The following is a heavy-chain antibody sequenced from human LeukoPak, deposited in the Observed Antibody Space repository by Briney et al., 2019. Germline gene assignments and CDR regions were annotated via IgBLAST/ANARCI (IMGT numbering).Heavy chain of an antibody. J-gene: IGHJ6*03. CDR2: ISGNGGGT. Sequence: GGSLRLSCAASGFTFSSYAMSWVRQAPGKGLEWVSGISGNGGGTYYADSVKGRFTISRDNSKNALYLQMNSLRAEDTAIYYCARDNFHYDSSGSYYPSYMDVWGKGTTVTVSS. CDR1: GFTFSSYA. D-gene: IGHD3-22*01. V-gene: IGHV3-23*01. CDR3: ARDNFHYDSSGSYYPSYMDV.